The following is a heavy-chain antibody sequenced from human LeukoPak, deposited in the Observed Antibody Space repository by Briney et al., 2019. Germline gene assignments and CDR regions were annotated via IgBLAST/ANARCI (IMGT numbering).Heavy chain of an antibody. Sequence: AGGSLRLSCAASGFTFSSYAMHWVRQAPGKGREWGADISYDGSNKYYADSVKGRFTISRDNSKNTLYLQMNSLRAEDTAVYYCARDSRMVRDQPLDYWGQGSLVTVSS. J-gene: IGHJ4*02. V-gene: IGHV3-30-3*01. D-gene: IGHD3-10*01. CDR3: ARDSRMVRDQPLDY. CDR1: GFTFSSYA. CDR2: ISYDGSNK.